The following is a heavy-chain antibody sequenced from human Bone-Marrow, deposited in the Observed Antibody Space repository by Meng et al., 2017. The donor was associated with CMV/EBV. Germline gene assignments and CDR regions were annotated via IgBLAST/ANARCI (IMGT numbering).Heavy chain of an antibody. V-gene: IGHV3-23*01. CDR2: ISGSGSST. J-gene: IGHJ4*02. CDR3: AKVAKFYWGSPYDY. CDR1: GLTFSTYA. D-gene: IGHD7-27*01. Sequence: VSGLTFSTYAMSWVCQAPGKGLEWVSDISGSGSSTYYADSVKGRFTISRDNSKNTVFLQMNSLRTEDTALYYCAKVAKFYWGSPYDYWGQGTLVTVSS.